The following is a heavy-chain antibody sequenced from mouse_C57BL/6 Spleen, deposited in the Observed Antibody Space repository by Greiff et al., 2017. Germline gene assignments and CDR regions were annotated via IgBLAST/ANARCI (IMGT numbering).Heavy chain of an antibody. CDR3: ARSPDSSGYVGY. CDR1: GYTFTSYW. Sequence: VKLQESGAELVKPGASVKLSCKASGYTFTSYWMQWVKQRPGQGLEWIGEIDPSDSYTNYNQKFKGKATLTVDTSSSTAYMQLSSLTSEDSAVYYCARSPDSSGYVGYWGQGTTLTVSS. D-gene: IGHD3-2*02. CDR2: IDPSDSYT. V-gene: IGHV1-50*01. J-gene: IGHJ2*01.